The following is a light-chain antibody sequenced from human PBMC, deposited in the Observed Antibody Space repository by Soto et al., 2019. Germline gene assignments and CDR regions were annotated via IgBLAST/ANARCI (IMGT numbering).Light chain of an antibody. J-gene: IGLJ2*01. CDR1: SSDVGGYNY. Sequence: QSALTQPASVSGTPRQSITISCTGTSSDVGGYNYVSWYQQHPGKAPKLIIYEVSKRPSGVPDRFSGSRSGNTASLTVSGLQAEDEADYYCSSFAGSPVVFGGGTKLTVL. V-gene: IGLV2-8*01. CDR2: EVS. CDR3: SSFAGSPVV.